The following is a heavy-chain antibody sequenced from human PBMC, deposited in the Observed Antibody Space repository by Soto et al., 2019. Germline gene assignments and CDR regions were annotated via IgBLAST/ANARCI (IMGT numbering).Heavy chain of an antibody. CDR2: IIPILGIA. CDR3: ATRSRWGYSSSSRWFDP. V-gene: IGHV1-69*02. CDR1: GGTFSSYT. Sequence: ASVKVSCKASGGTFSSYTISWVRQAPGQGLEWMGRIIPILGIANYAQKFQGRVTITADKSTSTAYMELSSLRSEDTAVYYCATRSRWGYSSSSRWFDPWGQGTLVTVSS. J-gene: IGHJ5*02. D-gene: IGHD6-13*01.